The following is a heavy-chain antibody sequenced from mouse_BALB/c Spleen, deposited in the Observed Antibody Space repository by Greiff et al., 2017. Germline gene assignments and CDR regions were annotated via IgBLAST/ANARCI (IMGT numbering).Heavy chain of an antibody. CDR2: INPSTGYT. J-gene: IGHJ4*01. D-gene: IGHD2-4*01. CDR1: GYTFTSYW. V-gene: IGHV1-7*01. Sequence: QVQLQQSGAELAKPGASVKMSCKASGYTFTSYWMHWVKQRPGQGLEWIGYINPSTGYTEYNQKFKDKATLTADKSSSTAYMQLSSLTSEDSAVYYCARGIYYDYFDYWGQGTSVTVSS. CDR3: ARGIYYDYFDY.